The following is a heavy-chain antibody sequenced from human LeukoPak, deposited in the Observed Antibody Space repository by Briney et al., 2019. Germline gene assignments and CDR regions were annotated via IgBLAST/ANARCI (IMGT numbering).Heavy chain of an antibody. CDR2: IYYTGSS. CDR3: ASRKLGNDY. CDR1: GGSVSDYY. D-gene: IGHD7-27*01. J-gene: IGHJ4*01. Sequence: SETLSLTCTVSGGSVSDYYWSWLRQSPGKGLEWIGYIYYTGSSSYNPSFRSRVTISADTSKNQFSLKLSSVTAADTAVYYCASRKLGNDYWGQGTLVTVSS. V-gene: IGHV4-59*02.